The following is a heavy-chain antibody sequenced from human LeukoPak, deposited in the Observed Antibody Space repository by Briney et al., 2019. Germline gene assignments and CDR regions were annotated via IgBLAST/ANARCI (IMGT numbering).Heavy chain of an antibody. CDR3: ATSRRYYYGSGSSYYGMDV. D-gene: IGHD3-10*01. Sequence: ASVTVSCKVSGYTLTELSMHWVRQAPGKGLEWMGGFDPEDGETTYAQKFQGRVTMTEDTSTDTAYMKLSSLRSEDTAVYYCATSRRYYYGSGSSYYGMDVWGQGTTVTVSS. CDR1: GYTLTELS. CDR2: FDPEDGET. V-gene: IGHV1-24*01. J-gene: IGHJ6*02.